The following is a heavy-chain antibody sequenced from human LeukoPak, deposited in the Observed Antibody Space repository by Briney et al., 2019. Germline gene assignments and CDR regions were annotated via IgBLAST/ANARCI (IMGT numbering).Heavy chain of an antibody. D-gene: IGHD1-1*01. CDR2: IYHSGST. J-gene: IGHJ6*02. V-gene: IGHV4-59*01. CDR1: GGSIRSYF. CDR3: ARVRSAGYDYYYGMDV. Sequence: SETLSLTCSVSGGSIRSYFWGWIRQPPGKGLEWIGFIYHSGSTNYNPSLKSRVTISVDTSENQFSLKLRSVTAADTAVYYCARVRSAGYDYYYGMDVWGQGTTVTVSS.